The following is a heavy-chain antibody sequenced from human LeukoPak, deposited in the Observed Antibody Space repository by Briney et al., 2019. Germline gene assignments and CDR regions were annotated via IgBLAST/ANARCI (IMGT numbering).Heavy chain of an antibody. CDR2: IHYSGST. CDR1: GGSISSYY. D-gene: IGHD4-11*01. CDR3: ARYDYSDYVYYMDV. V-gene: IGHV4-59*01. J-gene: IGHJ6*03. Sequence: SETLSLTCTVSGGSISSYYWSWIRQPPGKGLQWIGCIHYSGSTNYNPSLKNRVTISVDTSKKQFSLKLSSVTAAGTAVYYCARYDYSDYVYYMDVWGKGTTVTVSS.